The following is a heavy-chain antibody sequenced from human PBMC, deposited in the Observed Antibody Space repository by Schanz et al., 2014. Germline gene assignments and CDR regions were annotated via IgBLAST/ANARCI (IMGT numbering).Heavy chain of an antibody. V-gene: IGHV1-69*09. CDR1: GYTFTNFY. D-gene: IGHD6-19*01. CDR3: TRLRRADPNGFDV. Sequence: QVQLVQSGTEVKKPGASVKVSCKASGYTFTNFYIHWVRQAPGQGLEWVGRIMPLRGIGNNAWKFQDRLTITADKSMNITYMELSSLGTEDTAVYYCTRLRRADPNGFDVWGQGTTVTVS. CDR2: IMPLRGIG. J-gene: IGHJ6*02.